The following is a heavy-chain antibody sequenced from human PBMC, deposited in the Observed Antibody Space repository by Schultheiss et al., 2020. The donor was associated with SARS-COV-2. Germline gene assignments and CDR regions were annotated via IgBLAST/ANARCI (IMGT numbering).Heavy chain of an antibody. Sequence: SQTISLTCTVSGGSISSYYWSWIRQPPGKGLEWIGYIYYSGSTNYNPSLKSRVTISVDTSKNQFSLKLSSVTAADTAVYYCARDGYATYYYGMDVWGQGTTVTVSS. J-gene: IGHJ6*02. CDR1: GGSISSYY. V-gene: IGHV4-59*01. CDR2: IYYSGST. D-gene: IGHD5-12*01. CDR3: ARDGYATYYYGMDV.